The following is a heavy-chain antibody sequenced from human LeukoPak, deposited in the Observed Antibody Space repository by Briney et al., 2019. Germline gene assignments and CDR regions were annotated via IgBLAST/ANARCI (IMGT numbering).Heavy chain of an antibody. Sequence: GGSLRLSCAASGFTVSSNYMSWVRQAPGKGLEWVSVIYSGGSTYYADSVNGRFTISRDNSKNTLYLQMNSLRAEDTAVYYCASAQMNYYDSSGYYPIDYWGQGTLVTVSS. D-gene: IGHD3-22*01. J-gene: IGHJ4*02. CDR2: IYSGGST. CDR1: GFTVSSNY. CDR3: ASAQMNYYDSSGYYPIDY. V-gene: IGHV3-53*01.